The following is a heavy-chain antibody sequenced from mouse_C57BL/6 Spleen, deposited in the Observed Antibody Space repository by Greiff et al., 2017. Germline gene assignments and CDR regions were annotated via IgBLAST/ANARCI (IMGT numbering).Heavy chain of an antibody. Sequence: EVQLQQSGAELVKPGASVKLSCTASGFNFTDYYMHWVKQRPEQGLEWIGRIDPEDGETKYAPKFQGKATITADTSSNTAYLQLSSLTSEDSAVYYCARAGDCQAWFAYWGQGTLVTVSA. CDR2: IDPEDGET. J-gene: IGHJ3*01. V-gene: IGHV14-2*01. CDR3: ARAGDCQAWFAY. CDR1: GFNFTDYY. D-gene: IGHD6-1*01.